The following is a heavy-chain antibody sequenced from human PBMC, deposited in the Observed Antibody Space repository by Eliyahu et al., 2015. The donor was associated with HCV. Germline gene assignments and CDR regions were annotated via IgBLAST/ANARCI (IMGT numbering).Heavy chain of an antibody. CDR1: GYSLSDDYY. D-gene: IGHD3-10*01. CDR2: VYHSGST. V-gene: IGHV4-38-2*02. J-gene: IGHJ5*02. Sequence: QVQLQESGPGLVKPSETLSLTCSVSGYSLSDDYYWGWIRQPPGKGLEWIGTVYHSGSTYYNPSLKGRVTILADTSKNQFSLNFMYVTAADTAVYYCAREGGPSTGSGDHWGQGTLVTVSS. CDR3: AREGGPSTGSGDH.